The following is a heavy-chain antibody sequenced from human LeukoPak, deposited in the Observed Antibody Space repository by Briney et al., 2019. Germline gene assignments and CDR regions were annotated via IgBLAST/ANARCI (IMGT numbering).Heavy chain of an antibody. CDR3: ATGADWSPHRRYYYYNYMDV. CDR1: GYTLTELS. CDR2: FDPENGET. J-gene: IGHJ6*03. Sequence: ASVKASCKVSGYTLTELSMHWVRQAPGKGLEWMGGFDPENGETIYAQKFRGRVSMTEDTSTDTAYMELSSLRSEDTAVYYCATGADWSPHRRYYYYNYMDVWGKGTTVTVSS. D-gene: IGHD3-9*01. V-gene: IGHV1-24*01.